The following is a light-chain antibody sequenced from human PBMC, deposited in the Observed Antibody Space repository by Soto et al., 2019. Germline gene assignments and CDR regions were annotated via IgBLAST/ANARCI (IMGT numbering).Light chain of an antibody. J-gene: IGKJ4*01. V-gene: IGKV3-20*01. Sequence: EIVLTQSPGTLSLSPGEGATLSCRASQTVTNNFLTWYQQKPGQAPRLLIYGASSRATGIPERFSGSGSGTDFTLTISRLEPEDFAVYFCQQHGTSPLTFGGGTKVEIK. CDR3: QQHGTSPLT. CDR2: GAS. CDR1: QTVTNNF.